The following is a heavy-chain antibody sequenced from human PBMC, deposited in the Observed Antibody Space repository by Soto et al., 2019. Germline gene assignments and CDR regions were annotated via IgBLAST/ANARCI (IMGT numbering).Heavy chain of an antibody. CDR2: INAGNGNT. CDR1: GYTFTSYA. D-gene: IGHD2-15*01. Sequence: ASVKVSCKASGYTFTSYAMHWVRQAPGQRLEWMGWINAGNGNTKYSRKFQGRVTITRDTSASTAYMELSSLRSEDTAVYYCARDLSEDIVVVVAATTFDYWGQGTLVTVSS. CDR3: ARDLSEDIVVVVAATTFDY. J-gene: IGHJ4*02. V-gene: IGHV1-3*01.